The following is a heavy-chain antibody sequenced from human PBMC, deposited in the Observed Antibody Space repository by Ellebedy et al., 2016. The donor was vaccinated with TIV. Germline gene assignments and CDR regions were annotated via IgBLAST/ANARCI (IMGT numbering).Heavy chain of an antibody. D-gene: IGHD2-2*01. Sequence: GESLKISXAASGFTFSSYAMHWVRQAPGKGLEWVAVISYDGSNKYYADSVKGRFTISRDNAKNSLYLQMNSLRAEDTAVYYCAREGPAGDGMDVWGQGTTVTVSS. CDR1: GFTFSSYA. J-gene: IGHJ6*02. CDR2: ISYDGSNK. CDR3: AREGPAGDGMDV. V-gene: IGHV3-30-3*01.